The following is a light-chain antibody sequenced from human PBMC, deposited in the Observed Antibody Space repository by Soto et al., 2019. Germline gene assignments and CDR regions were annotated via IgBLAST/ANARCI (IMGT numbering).Light chain of an antibody. V-gene: IGKV1-27*01. CDR2: GAS. CDR3: QKYNSVPLT. J-gene: IGKJ4*01. Sequence: GDRVTITCRASQGISNYLAWYQQRPGKVPKVLIYGASTLQSGVPSRFSGSGSGTDFTLTISSLQPEDVATYYCQKYNSVPLTFGGGTKVVIK. CDR1: QGISNY.